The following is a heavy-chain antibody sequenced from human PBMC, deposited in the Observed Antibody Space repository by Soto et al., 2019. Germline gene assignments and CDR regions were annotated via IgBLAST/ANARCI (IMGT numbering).Heavy chain of an antibody. CDR3: AGDQGVPAATGGYYYGMDV. D-gene: IGHD2-2*01. J-gene: IGHJ6*02. CDR2: IIPILGTA. CDR1: GGTFSSYA. V-gene: IGHV1-69*01. Sequence: QVQLVQSGAEVKKPGSSVKVSCKASGGTFSSYAISWVRQAPGQGLEWMGGIIPILGTANYAQKFQGRVTITADETTSTDYMELSSLRSEDTAVYYCAGDQGVPAATGGYYYGMDVWGQGTTVTVSS.